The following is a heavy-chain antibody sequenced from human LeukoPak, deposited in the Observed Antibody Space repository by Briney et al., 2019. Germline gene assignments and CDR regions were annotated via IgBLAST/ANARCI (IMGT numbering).Heavy chain of an antibody. J-gene: IGHJ4*02. CDR1: GFTFSSYW. CDR3: ARDGGSYYGSQDY. Sequence: PGGSLRLSCAASGFTFSSYWMHWVRQAAGNGLVWVSRINTDGSSTTYADSVKGRFTISRDNAKNTLYLQMNSLRAEDTAVYFCARDGGSYYGSQDYWGQGTLVTVSS. D-gene: IGHD3-10*01. V-gene: IGHV3-74*01. CDR2: INTDGSST.